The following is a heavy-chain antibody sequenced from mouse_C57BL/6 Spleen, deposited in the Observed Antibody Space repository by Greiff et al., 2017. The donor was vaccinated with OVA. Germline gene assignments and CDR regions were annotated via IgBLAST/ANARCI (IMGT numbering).Heavy chain of an antibody. J-gene: IGHJ2*01. D-gene: IGHD2-1*01. CDR2: ISSGGSYT. CDR1: GFTFSSYG. CDR3: VYGNYDYFDY. Sequence: VQLQQSGGDLVKPGGSLKLSCAASGFTFSSYGMSWVRQTPDKRLEWVATISSGGSYTYYPDSVKGRFTISRDNAKNTLYLQMSSLKSEDTAMYYCVYGNYDYFDYWGQGTTLTVSS. V-gene: IGHV5-6*01.